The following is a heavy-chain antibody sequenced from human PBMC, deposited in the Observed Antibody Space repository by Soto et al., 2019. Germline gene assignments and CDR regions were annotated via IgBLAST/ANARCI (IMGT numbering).Heavy chain of an antibody. J-gene: IGHJ5*02. D-gene: IGHD3-10*01. V-gene: IGHV3-23*01. Sequence: GGSLRLSCAASGFTFSSYAMSWVRQAPGKGLEWVSAISGSGGSTYYADSVKGRFTISRDNSKNTLYLQMNSLRAEDTAVYYCAKGGLLWFGELRKQQYNCFDPWGQGTLVTVSS. CDR1: GFTFSSYA. CDR3: AKGGLLWFGELRKQQYNCFDP. CDR2: ISGSGGST.